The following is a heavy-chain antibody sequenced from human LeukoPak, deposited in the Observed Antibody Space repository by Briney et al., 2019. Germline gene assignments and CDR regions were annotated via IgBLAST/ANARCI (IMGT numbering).Heavy chain of an antibody. D-gene: IGHD3-22*01. J-gene: IGHJ2*01. CDR2: ISGSGGST. V-gene: IGHV3-23*01. CDR1: GFTFSSYA. CDR3: AKDRHYYDSSGSVYWYFDL. Sequence: GGSLRLSCAASGFTFSSYAMSWVRQAPGKGLEWVSAISGSGGSTYYAGSVKGRFTISRDNSKNTLYLQMNSLRAEDTAVYYCAKDRHYYDSSGSVYWYFDLWGRGTLVTVSS.